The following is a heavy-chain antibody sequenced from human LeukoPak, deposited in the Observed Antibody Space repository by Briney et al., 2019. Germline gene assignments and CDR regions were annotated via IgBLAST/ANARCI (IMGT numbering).Heavy chain of an antibody. V-gene: IGHV6-1*01. CDR1: GDSASSNSAA. Sequence: PSQTLSLTCALSGDSASSNSAAWNWLRQSPSRGLEWLGRTYYRSKWYNDYAVSVKSRITINPDTSKNQFSLQLNSVTPEDTAVYYCARNTPRGYVHAFDIWGQGTMVTVSS. CDR2: TYYRSKWYN. CDR3: ARNTPRGYVHAFDI. D-gene: IGHD3-16*01. J-gene: IGHJ3*02.